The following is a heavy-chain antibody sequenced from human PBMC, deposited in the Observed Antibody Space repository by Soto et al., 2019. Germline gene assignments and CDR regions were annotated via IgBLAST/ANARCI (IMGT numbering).Heavy chain of an antibody. CDR2: ISTSGSST. V-gene: IGHV3-23*05. D-gene: IGHD1-1*01. CDR3: ARVAACKWNNAFDI. Sequence: EVQLLASGGELVQPGGSLRLSCAASGFSFSDYAMTWVRQAPGKGLEWVALISTSGSSTLYADSMKGRFIISRDNSKNALYLLITRLGADATSLYYCARVAACKWNNAFDIWGQGTMVVVAS. J-gene: IGHJ3*02. CDR1: GFSFSDYA.